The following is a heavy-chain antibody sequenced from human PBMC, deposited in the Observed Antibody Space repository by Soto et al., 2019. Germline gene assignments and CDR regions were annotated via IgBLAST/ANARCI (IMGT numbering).Heavy chain of an antibody. CDR1: GFTFSSYA. CDR2: ISGSGGST. J-gene: IGHJ3*02. Sequence: GESLKISCAASGFTFSSYATSWVRQAPGKGLEWVSAISGSGGSTYYADSVKGRFTISRDNSKNTLYLQMNSLRAEDTAVYYCAKGIAAAGIRDAFDIWGQGTMVTVSS. V-gene: IGHV3-23*01. D-gene: IGHD6-13*01. CDR3: AKGIAAAGIRDAFDI.